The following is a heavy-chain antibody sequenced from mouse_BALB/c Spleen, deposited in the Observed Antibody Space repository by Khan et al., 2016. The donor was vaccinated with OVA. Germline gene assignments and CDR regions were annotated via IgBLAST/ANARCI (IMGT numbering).Heavy chain of an antibody. J-gene: IGHJ2*01. CDR1: GYSITSGYA. CDR2: ISYSGVT. CDR3: ARGNYYGYYFDY. D-gene: IGHD1-1*01. Sequence: EVQLQESGPGLVKPSQSLSLTCTVTGYSITSGYAWNWIRQFPGNKLEWMGYISYSGVTSYTPSLKSRISITRDTSKNQFFLQLNSVTTEDTATYYCARGNYYGYYFDYGGQGTTLTVFS. V-gene: IGHV3-2*02.